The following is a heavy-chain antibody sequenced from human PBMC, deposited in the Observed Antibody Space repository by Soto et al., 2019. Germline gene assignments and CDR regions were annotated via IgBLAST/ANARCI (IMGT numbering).Heavy chain of an antibody. D-gene: IGHD3-3*01. J-gene: IGHJ4*02. CDR2: IRRKGNNYAT. V-gene: IGHV3-73*02. CDR3: TRGIEVWSGYPRYYLDY. Sequence: EVQLVESGGGLVQPGGSLKLSCAASGFIFSDSALHWVRQASGKGLEWVGRIRRKGNNYATTYAASVEGRFAISRDDSKNTAYLQMNSLKTKDTAIYYCTRGIEVWSGYPRYYLDYWGQGTLVTVSS. CDR1: GFIFSDSA.